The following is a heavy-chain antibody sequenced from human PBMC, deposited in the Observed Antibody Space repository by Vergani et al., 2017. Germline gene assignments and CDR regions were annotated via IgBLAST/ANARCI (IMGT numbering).Heavy chain of an antibody. V-gene: IGHV1-2*04. D-gene: IGHD2-2*01. CDR2: INPNSGGT. J-gene: IGHJ3*02. CDR1: GYTFTGYY. CDR3: AREGGYCSSTSCPFDI. Sequence: QVQLVQSGAEVKKPGASVKVSCKASGYTFTGYYMNWVRQAPGQGLEWMGWINPNSGGTNYAQKFQGWVTMTRATAISTAYLELSRLRSDDTAVYYCAREGGYCSSTSCPFDIWGQGTMVTVSS.